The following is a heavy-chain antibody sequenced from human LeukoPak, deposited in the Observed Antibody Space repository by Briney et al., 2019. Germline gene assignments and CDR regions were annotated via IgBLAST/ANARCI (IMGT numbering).Heavy chain of an antibody. J-gene: IGHJ5*02. D-gene: IGHD3-10*01. CDR1: GYTFTGYY. Sequence: GASVKVSCKASGYTFTGYYMHWVRQAPGQGLEWMGWINPKSGGTNYAQKFQGRVTMTRDTSISTAYMELSRLRSDDTAVYYCARSRMVRGVMSWFDPWGQGTLVTVSS. CDR3: ARSRMVRGVMSWFDP. CDR2: INPKSGGT. V-gene: IGHV1-2*02.